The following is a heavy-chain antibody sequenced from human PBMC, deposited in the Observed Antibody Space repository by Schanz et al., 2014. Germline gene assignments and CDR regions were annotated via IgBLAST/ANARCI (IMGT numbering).Heavy chain of an antibody. D-gene: IGHD3-10*01. CDR2: TYSGGST. V-gene: IGHV3-66*01. Sequence: EVQLVESGGGLVKPGGSLRLSCAASGFTVSSNYMSWVRQAPGKGLEWVSITYSGGSTYYADSVKGRFTISRDNSKNTLYLLMNSLRAEDTAVYYCAKAKSGAHGAFDIWGQGTMVTVSS. CDR3: AKAKSGAHGAFDI. CDR1: GFTVSSNY. J-gene: IGHJ3*02.